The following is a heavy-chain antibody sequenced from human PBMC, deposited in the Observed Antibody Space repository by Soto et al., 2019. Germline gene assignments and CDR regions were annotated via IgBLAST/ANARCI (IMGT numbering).Heavy chain of an antibody. D-gene: IGHD6-19*01. CDR2: ISGSGGST. CDR3: SSGWYRVRYYYYYMDV. Sequence: EVQLLESGGGLVQPGGSLRLSCTASGFTFSSYAMSWVRQAPGKGLEWVSDISGSGGSTYYADSVKGRFTISRDNSKNTLYLQMNSLRAEDTAVYYCSSGWYRVRYYYYYMDVWGKGTTVTVSS. CDR1: GFTFSSYA. V-gene: IGHV3-23*01. J-gene: IGHJ6*03.